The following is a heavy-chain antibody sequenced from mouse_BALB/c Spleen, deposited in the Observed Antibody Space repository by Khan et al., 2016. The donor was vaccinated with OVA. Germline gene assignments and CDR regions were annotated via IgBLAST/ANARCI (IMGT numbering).Heavy chain of an antibody. V-gene: IGHV3-2*02. CDR1: GYSITSDYA. CDR2: ISYSGST. Sequence: EVQLVESGPGLVKPSQSLSLTCTVTGYSITSDYAWNWIRQFPGNTLEWMGYISYSGSTNSNPSLKSRISITRDTSKNQFILQLNSVTTEDTATYYCARDGYRYNYAMDYWGQGTSVTVSS. D-gene: IGHD2-3*01. CDR3: ARDGYRYNYAMDY. J-gene: IGHJ4*01.